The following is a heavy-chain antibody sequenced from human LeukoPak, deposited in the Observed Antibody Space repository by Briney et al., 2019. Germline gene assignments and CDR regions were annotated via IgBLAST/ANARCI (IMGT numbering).Heavy chain of an antibody. J-gene: IGHJ1*01. Sequence: GGSLRLSCAASGFTVSSNYMSWVRQAPGKGLEWVSVIYSGGSTYYADSVKGRFTISRDNSKNTLYLQMNSLRAEDTAVYYCARGFQYYYDSSGYYGEYFQHWGQGTLVTVSS. CDR2: IYSGGST. V-gene: IGHV3-53*01. CDR1: GFTVSSNY. CDR3: ARGFQYYYDSSGYYGEYFQH. D-gene: IGHD3-22*01.